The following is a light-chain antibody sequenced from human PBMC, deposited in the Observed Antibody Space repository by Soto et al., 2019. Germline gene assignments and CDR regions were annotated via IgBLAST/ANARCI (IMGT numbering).Light chain of an antibody. J-gene: IGLJ1*01. CDR3: NSYTSKSTGV. Sequence: QSVLTQPASVSGSPGQSITISCTGTSSDVCGYNYVSWYQQHPGKAPKLIIYEVSNRPSGVSNRFSGSKSGNTASLTISGLQAEDEADYYCNSYTSKSTGVFGTGTKVTVL. V-gene: IGLV2-14*01. CDR1: SSDVCGYNY. CDR2: EVS.